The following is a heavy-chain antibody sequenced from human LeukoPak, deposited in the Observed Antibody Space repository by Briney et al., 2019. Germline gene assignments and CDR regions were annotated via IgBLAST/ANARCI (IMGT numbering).Heavy chain of an antibody. V-gene: IGHV3-48*03. Sequence: PGGSLRLSCAASGFTFSSYEMNWVRQAPGKGLEWVSYISSSGSTIYYADSVKGRFTISRDNSKNTLYLQMNSLRAEDTAVYYCVKDDPPGRGSYYMYYFDYWGQGTLVTVSS. D-gene: IGHD1-26*01. CDR2: ISSSGSTI. J-gene: IGHJ4*02. CDR3: VKDDPPGRGSYYMYYFDY. CDR1: GFTFSSYE.